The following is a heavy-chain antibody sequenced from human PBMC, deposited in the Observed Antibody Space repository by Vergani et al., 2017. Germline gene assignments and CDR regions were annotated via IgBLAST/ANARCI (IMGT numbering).Heavy chain of an antibody. CDR2: ISGSVGNT. CDR1: GFTSAGYA. V-gene: IGHV3-23*04. D-gene: IGHD2-15*01. Sequence: EVQLEESGGGLVLPGRSLRLSCVASGFTSAGYAMTWVRQAPGKGLEWVAGISGSVGNTYYADSVKGRFTISRDNSKATVSLQMNSLRAEDTAVYYCATGGYCSGGRCYRHFEFWGQGTLVTVSS. CDR3: ATGGYCSGGRCYRHFEF. J-gene: IGHJ4*02.